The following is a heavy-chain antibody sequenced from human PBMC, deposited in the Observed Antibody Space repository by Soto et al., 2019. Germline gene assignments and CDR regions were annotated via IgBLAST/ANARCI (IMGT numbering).Heavy chain of an antibody. D-gene: IGHD6-6*01. CDR2: IYWNDDK. J-gene: IGHJ5*02. CDR3: AHRRWNSSSENWFDP. CDR1: GFSLSTSGVG. Sequence: QITLKESGPTLVKPTQTLTLTCTFSGFSLSTSGVGVGWIRQPPGKALEWLALIYWNDDKRYSPSLKSRLTITKDTSKNDVVLTMTNLDPVDTATYYCAHRRWNSSSENWFDPWGQGTLVTVSS. V-gene: IGHV2-5*01.